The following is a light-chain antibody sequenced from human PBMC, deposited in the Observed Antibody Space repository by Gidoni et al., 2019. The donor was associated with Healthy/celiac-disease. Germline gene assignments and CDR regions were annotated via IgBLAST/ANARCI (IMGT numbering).Light chain of an antibody. Sequence: DIVMTSSPLSLPVTPGEPASTTCRPSQSLLHSNGYTYLDWYLQKPGQSPQLLIYLGSNWASGVPDRFSGSGSGTDFTLKISRVEAEDVGVYYCMQALQTPLTFGGGTKVEIK. V-gene: IGKV2-28*01. CDR2: LGS. J-gene: IGKJ4*01. CDR1: QSLLHSNGYTY. CDR3: MQALQTPLT.